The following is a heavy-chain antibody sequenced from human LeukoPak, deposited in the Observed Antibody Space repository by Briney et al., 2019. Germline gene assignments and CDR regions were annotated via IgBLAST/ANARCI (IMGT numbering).Heavy chain of an antibody. D-gene: IGHD1-1*01. CDR2: ISAYNSNT. CDR1: RYTFTSYD. Sequence: GASVKVSCKASRYTFTSYDINWVRQAPGQGLEWMGWISAYNSNTHYAQKLQGRVTMTTDTSTSTAYMEVRSLRSDDTAVYYCARGGLWWNDRIHAFDIWGRGTMVTVSS. J-gene: IGHJ3*02. V-gene: IGHV1-18*01. CDR3: ARGGLWWNDRIHAFDI.